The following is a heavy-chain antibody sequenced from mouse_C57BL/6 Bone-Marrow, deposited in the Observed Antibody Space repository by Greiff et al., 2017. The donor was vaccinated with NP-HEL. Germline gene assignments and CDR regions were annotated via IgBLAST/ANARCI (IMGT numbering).Heavy chain of an antibody. Sequence: EVMLVESGGGLVKPGGSLKLSCAASGFTFSSYAMSWVRQTPEKRLEWVATISDGGSYTYYPDNVKGRFTISRDNAKNNLYLQMSHLKSEDTAMYYCARDGYYGSSYHFDYWGQGTTLTVSS. J-gene: IGHJ2*01. D-gene: IGHD1-1*01. CDR2: ISDGGSYT. V-gene: IGHV5-4*01. CDR3: ARDGYYGSSYHFDY. CDR1: GFTFSSYA.